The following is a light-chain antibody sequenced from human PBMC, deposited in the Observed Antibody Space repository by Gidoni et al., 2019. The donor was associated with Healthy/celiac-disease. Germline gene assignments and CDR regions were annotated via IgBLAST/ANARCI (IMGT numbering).Light chain of an antibody. V-gene: IGKV1-5*03. Sequence: DLQLTQSPSTLSASVGDRVTITCRASQSISSWLAWYQQKPGKAPKLLIYKASSLESGVPSRFSGSGSGTEFTLTISSLQPDDLATYYCQQYNSYPYTFXXXTKLEIK. CDR1: QSISSW. J-gene: IGKJ2*01. CDR3: QQYNSYPYT. CDR2: KAS.